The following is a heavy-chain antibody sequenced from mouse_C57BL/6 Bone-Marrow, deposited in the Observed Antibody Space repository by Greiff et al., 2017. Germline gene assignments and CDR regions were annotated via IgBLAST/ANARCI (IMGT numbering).Heavy chain of an antibody. J-gene: IGHJ4*01. D-gene: IGHD2-5*01. CDR2: INPNNGGT. V-gene: IGHV1-18*01. CDR1: GYTFTDYN. CDR3: ARKGDSNYVNAMDY. Sequence: EVQLQQSGPELVKPGASVKIPCKASGYTFTDYNMDWVKQSHGKSLEWIGDINPNNGGTIYNQKFKGKATLTVDKSSSTAYMEHRSLTSEDTAVYYCARKGDSNYVNAMDYWGQGTSVTVSS.